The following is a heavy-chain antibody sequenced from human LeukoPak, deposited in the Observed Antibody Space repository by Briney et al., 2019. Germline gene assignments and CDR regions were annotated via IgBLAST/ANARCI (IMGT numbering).Heavy chain of an antibody. J-gene: IGHJ3*01. CDR2: ITQDGSEK. CDR1: GFTFSNHA. Sequence: GGSLRLSCAASGFTFSNHAIHWVRQAPGKGLEWVAKITQDGSEKYYMDSVKGRFIISRDNGKNSLYLQMNSLRVEDTAVYYCARDWRQDNAFDLWGQGTMVTVSS. CDR3: ARDWRQDNAFDL. D-gene: IGHD2-15*01. V-gene: IGHV3-7*01.